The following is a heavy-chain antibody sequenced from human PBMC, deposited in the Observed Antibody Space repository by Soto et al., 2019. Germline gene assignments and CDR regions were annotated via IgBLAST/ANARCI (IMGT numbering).Heavy chain of an antibody. CDR3: VLRWWERRGPSDY. CDR1: EFTCSNYA. J-gene: IGHJ4*02. D-gene: IGHD3-16*01. V-gene: IGHV3-23*01. CDR2: ITNSGDGT. Sequence: EVQLLQSGGGLVQPGGSLRLSGVACEFTCSNYAMNWVRQAAGRGLELVSGITNSGDGTYYGDSVRGRFTIPRDNSKNSLYLQINNLRVDDTALYYCVLRWWERRGPSDYWGEGTVVSVSS.